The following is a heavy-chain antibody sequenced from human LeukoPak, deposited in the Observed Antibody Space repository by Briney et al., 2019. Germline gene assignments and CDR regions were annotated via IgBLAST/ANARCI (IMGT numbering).Heavy chain of an antibody. CDR3: AKDQVISGSEASDI. J-gene: IGHJ3*02. CDR1: GFTFSDYT. CDR2: ISGSGVGT. V-gene: IGHV3-23*01. Sequence: GGSLRLSCAASGFTFSDYTMNWVRQAPGKGLEWVSAISGSGVGTYYADSVKGRFTTSRDNSWNTLYLQMSSLRAEDTAVYYCAKDQVISGSEASDIWGQGTMVTVSS. D-gene: IGHD2-21*01.